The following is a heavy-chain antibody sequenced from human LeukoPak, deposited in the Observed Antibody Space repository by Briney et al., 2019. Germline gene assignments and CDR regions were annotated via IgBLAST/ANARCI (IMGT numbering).Heavy chain of an antibody. CDR3: ARVSPDSSSWYGTYYFDY. D-gene: IGHD6-13*01. V-gene: IGHV3-11*06. Sequence: GGSLRLSCAASGFTFSDSYMSWISQAPGKGLEWVSYISTGSIYKKYADSVQGRFTISRDNAKNSLYLQMNSLRVDDTAVYYCARVSPDSSSWYGTYYFDYWGQGTLVTVSS. J-gene: IGHJ4*02. CDR1: GFTFSDSY. CDR2: ISTGSIYK.